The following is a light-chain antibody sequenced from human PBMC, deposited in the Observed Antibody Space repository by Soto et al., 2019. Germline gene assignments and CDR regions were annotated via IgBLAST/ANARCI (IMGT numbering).Light chain of an antibody. CDR1: SSDVGGYNY. CDR2: EVS. CDR3: SSFTTSNTWV. V-gene: IGLV2-8*01. J-gene: IGLJ3*02. Sequence: QSALTQPPSASGSPGQSVAISCTGTSSDVGGYNYVSWYQQHPGKAPKLMIYEVSNRPSGVPDRFSGSKSGNTASLTISGLQPEDEADYYCSSFTTSNTWVLGGGTKLTVL.